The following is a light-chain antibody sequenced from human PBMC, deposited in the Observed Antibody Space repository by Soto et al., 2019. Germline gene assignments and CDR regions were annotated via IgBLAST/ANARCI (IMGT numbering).Light chain of an antibody. CDR2: LGS. J-gene: IGKJ3*01. CDR3: MQPLHSPFT. CDR1: QSLLHSNGYNY. Sequence: DVVMTQSPLSLPVTPGEPASISCRSSQSLLHSNGYNYLDWYLQKPGQSPQLLIYLGSNRASGVSDKXSGSGSGTDFTLKISRVEAEDVGVYYCMQPLHSPFTFGPGTKVDIK. V-gene: IGKV2-28*01.